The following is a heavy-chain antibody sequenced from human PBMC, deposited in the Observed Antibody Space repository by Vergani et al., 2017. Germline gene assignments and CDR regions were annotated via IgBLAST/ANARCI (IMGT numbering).Heavy chain of an antibody. V-gene: IGHV4-31*11. CDR1: GGSISSGDHC. CDR2: IFYSGTT. Sequence: QVQLQESGPGVVKPSQTLSLTCAVSGGSISSGDHCWTWIRQRPGKGLEWIGYIFYSGTTYDNPSLRSRLTISVDTSQNQFSLKLRSVTAADPAVYYCARGDTQVPATSHFYYMDVWGKGTTVVVSS. J-gene: IGHJ6*03. CDR3: ARGDTQVPATSHFYYMDV. D-gene: IGHD6-25*01.